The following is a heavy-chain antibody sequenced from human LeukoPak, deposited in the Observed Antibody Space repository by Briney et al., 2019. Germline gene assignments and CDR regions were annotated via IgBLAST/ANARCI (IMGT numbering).Heavy chain of an antibody. CDR1: GFTFNGYS. J-gene: IGHJ4*02. Sequence: AGGSLRLSCAASGFTFNGYSMYWVRQAPGKGLEWVSYISSSSSTIYYADSVKGRFTISRDNAKNSVYLQMNSLRAEDTAIYYCACGYSGSDFFYFDHWGQGTLVTVSS. V-gene: IGHV3-48*01. D-gene: IGHD5-12*01. CDR2: ISSSSSTI. CDR3: ACGYSGSDFFYFDH.